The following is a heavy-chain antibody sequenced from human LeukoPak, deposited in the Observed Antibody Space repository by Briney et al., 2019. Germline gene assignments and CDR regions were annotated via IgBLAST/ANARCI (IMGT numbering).Heavy chain of an antibody. CDR2: INPNSGGT. V-gene: IGHV1-2*02. CDR1: RYTFTGYY. Sequence: ASVKVSCKASRYTFTGYYMHWVRQAPGQGLEWMGWINPNSGGTSYGKNFQGRVTMTGDTSINTAYMEVTELTSDDTAVYYCARGPPIRIPFYYDYMDVWGKGTTVTVSS. D-gene: IGHD3-3*02. CDR3: ARGPPIRIPFYYDYMDV. J-gene: IGHJ6*03.